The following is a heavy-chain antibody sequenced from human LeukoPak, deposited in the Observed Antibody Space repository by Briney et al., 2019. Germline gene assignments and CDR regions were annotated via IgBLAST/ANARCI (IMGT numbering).Heavy chain of an antibody. J-gene: IGHJ4*02. D-gene: IGHD2-2*01. CDR3: AKDRRSCQIRGPAFDY. Sequence: GGSLRLSCAASGFTIDDYGMHWVRQAPGKGLEWVSGISWNSGSIGYADSVKGRFTISRDNAKNSLYLQMNSLRAEDTALYYCAKDRRSCQIRGPAFDYWGQGTLVTVSS. CDR1: GFTIDDYG. CDR2: ISWNSGSI. V-gene: IGHV3-9*01.